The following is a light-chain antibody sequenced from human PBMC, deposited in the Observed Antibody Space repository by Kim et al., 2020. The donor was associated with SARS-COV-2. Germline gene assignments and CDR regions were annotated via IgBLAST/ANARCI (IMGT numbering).Light chain of an antibody. V-gene: IGLV3-1*01. CDR3: QAWDSTTVV. CDR2: QDT. J-gene: IGLJ2*01. CDR1: KLGDKY. Sequence: SYELTQPPSVSVSPGQTASITCSGDKLGDKYACWYQQKPGQSPVVVIYQDTKRPSGIPGRFSGSNSGNTATLTISGTHAMDEADYYCQAWDSTTVVFGGG.